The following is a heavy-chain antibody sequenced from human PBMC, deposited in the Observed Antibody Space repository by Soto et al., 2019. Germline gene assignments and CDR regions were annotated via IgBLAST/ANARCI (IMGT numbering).Heavy chain of an antibody. Sequence: GGSLRLSCTASGFTFSNAWMSWVRQAPGKGLECVGRIISKTDGGTTDYADSVKGRFTISRDNSKNTLYLQMNSLRAEDTAVYYCADIAAAGMGYYYYYGMDVWGQGTTVTVSS. CDR3: ADIAAAGMGYYYYYGMDV. D-gene: IGHD6-13*01. CDR2: IISKTDGGTT. V-gene: IGHV3-15*01. CDR1: GFTFSNAW. J-gene: IGHJ6*02.